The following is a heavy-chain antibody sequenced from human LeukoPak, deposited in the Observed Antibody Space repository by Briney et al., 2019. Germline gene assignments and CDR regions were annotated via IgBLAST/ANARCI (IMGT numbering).Heavy chain of an antibody. CDR2: IYYSGST. J-gene: IGHJ4*02. Sequence: SQTLSLTCTVSGGSISSGSYYWSWIRQPPGKGLEWIGYIYYSGSTNYNPSLKSRVTISVDTSKNQFSLKLSSVTAADTAVYYCAKGITMISFDYWGQGTLVTVSS. D-gene: IGHD3-22*01. CDR1: GGSISSGSYY. V-gene: IGHV4-61*01. CDR3: AKGITMISFDY.